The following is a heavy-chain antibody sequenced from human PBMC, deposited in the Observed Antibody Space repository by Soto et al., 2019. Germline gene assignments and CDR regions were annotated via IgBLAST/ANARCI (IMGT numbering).Heavy chain of an antibody. Sequence: EVQLLESGGGLVQPGGSLRLSCAASGITISNYPMSWVRQAPGKGLDWVSGISGSGDRTYYADSAKGRFTISKDISKNSLSLKLDSLGVEVTAVYFCVKDDGGYPSTAPLWGQGTLVTVSS. V-gene: IGHV3-23*01. CDR3: VKDDGGYPSTAPL. CDR1: GITISNYP. CDR2: ISGSGDRT. D-gene: IGHD3-22*01. J-gene: IGHJ4*02.